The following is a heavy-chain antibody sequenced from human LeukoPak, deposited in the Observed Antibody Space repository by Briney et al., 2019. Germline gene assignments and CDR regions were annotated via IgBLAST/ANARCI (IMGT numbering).Heavy chain of an antibody. V-gene: IGHV4-59*01. CDR1: GGSISSYY. CDR2: IYYSGST. CDR3: ARTVDSGYDYGFDP. Sequence: SETLSLTCTVSGGSISSYYWSWLRQPPGKGLEWIGYIYYSGSTNYNPSLKSRVTISVDTSKNQFSLKLSSVTAADTAVYYCARTVDSGYDYGFDPWGQGTLVTVSS. J-gene: IGHJ5*02. D-gene: IGHD5-12*01.